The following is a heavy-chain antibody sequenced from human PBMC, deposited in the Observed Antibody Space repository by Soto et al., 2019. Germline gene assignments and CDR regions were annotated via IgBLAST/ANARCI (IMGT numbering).Heavy chain of an antibody. D-gene: IGHD6-13*01. V-gene: IGHV5-51*01. CDR2: IYAGDSDT. J-gene: IGHJ6*02. CDR1: GYTFTNYW. Sequence: GESLKISCKGSGYTFTNYWIAWVRQMPGQGLEWMGLIYAGDSDTRYSPSFQGQVTISADKSISTAYLQWSSLKASDTAMYYCARTAAAGKYYYGVDVWGQGTTVTVSS. CDR3: ARTAAAGKYYYGVDV.